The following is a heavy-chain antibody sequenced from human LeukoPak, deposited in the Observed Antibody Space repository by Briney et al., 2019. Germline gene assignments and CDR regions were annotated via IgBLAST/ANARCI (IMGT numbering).Heavy chain of an antibody. CDR2: IYTSGST. CDR3: AGFRGRDCYNYWFDR. Sequence: PSETLSLTCTVSGGSIISYYWSWVRQPPGKGLEWIGYIYTSGSTNYNPALKSRVTISVDTSKNQFSLKLSSVTAADTAVNYCAGFRGRDCYNYWFDRRGQGALVTVSS. CDR1: GGSIISYY. D-gene: IGHD5-24*01. V-gene: IGHV4-4*09. J-gene: IGHJ5*02.